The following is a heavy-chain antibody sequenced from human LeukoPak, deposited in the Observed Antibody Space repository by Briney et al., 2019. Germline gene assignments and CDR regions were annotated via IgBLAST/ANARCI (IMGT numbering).Heavy chain of an antibody. V-gene: IGHV4-30-4*08. J-gene: IGHJ6*03. Sequence: SQTLSLTCTVSGGSISSGDYYWSWIRQPPGKGLEWIGYIYYSGSTNYNPSLKSRVTISVDTSKHQFSLKLSSVTAADTAVYYCARAILGYCSGGSCPGPRYYYMDVWGKGTTVTVSS. D-gene: IGHD2-15*01. CDR1: GGSISSGDYY. CDR2: IYYSGST. CDR3: ARAILGYCSGGSCPGPRYYYMDV.